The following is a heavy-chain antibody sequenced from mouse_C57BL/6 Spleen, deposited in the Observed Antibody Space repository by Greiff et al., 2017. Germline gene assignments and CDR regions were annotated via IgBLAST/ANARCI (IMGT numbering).Heavy chain of an antibody. V-gene: IGHV1-52*01. Sequence: VQLQQPGAELVRPGSSVKLSCKASGYTFTSYWMHWVKQRPIQGLEWIGNIDPSDSETHYNQKFKDKATLTVDKSSSTAYMQLSSLTSEDSAVYYCARGAYGSSSWYFDVWGTGTTVTVSS. CDR1: GYTFTSYW. J-gene: IGHJ1*03. CDR2: IDPSDSET. D-gene: IGHD1-1*01. CDR3: ARGAYGSSSWYFDV.